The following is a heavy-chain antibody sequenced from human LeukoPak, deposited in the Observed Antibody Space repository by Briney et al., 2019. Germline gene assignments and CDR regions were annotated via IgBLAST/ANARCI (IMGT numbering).Heavy chain of an antibody. CDR1: GGSISSYY. V-gene: IGHV4-59*08. Sequence: PSETLSLTCTVSGGSISSYYWSWIRQPPGKGLEWIGYIYYSGSTNYNPSLKSRVTISVDTSKNQFSLKLSSVTAAATAVYYCARRMAVAGTGYFDYWGQGTLVTVSS. J-gene: IGHJ4*02. CDR3: ARRMAVAGTGYFDY. D-gene: IGHD6-19*01. CDR2: IYYSGST.